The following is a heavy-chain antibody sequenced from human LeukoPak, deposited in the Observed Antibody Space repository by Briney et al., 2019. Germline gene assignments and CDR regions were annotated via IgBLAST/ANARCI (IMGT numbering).Heavy chain of an antibody. Sequence: SVKVSCKASGGTFNSYAISWVRQAPGQGLEWMGGIIPMFGTANYAQKFKGRVTITTDESTSTAYMELSSLRSEDTAMYYCARDQGRGYSSGPYYYYYYMDVWGKGTTVTVSS. CDR3: ARDQGRGYSSGPYYYYYYMDV. CDR2: IIPMFGTA. V-gene: IGHV1-69*05. D-gene: IGHD5-18*01. CDR1: GGTFNSYA. J-gene: IGHJ6*03.